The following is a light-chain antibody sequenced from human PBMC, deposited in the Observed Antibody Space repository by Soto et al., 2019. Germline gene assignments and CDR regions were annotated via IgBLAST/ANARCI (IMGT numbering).Light chain of an antibody. CDR2: LGS. CDR3: MQARQTPRT. J-gene: IGKJ1*01. CDR1: QSLLDSYGAQY. V-gene: IGKV2-28*01. Sequence: DIVMTQSPLSLPVTPGEPASISCRSSQSLLDSYGAQYLDWYLQRPGQSPQLLIYLGSNRASGVPDRFSGTRSGTDFILKISRVEAEDVGVYYCMQARQTPRTFGQVTKVEIK.